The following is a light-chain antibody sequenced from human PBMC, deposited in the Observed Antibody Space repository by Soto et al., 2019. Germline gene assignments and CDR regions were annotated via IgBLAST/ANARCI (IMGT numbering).Light chain of an antibody. V-gene: IGLV2-14*01. J-gene: IGLJ2*01. Sequence: QSVLTQPASVSGSPGQSITISCTGSSSDVGAYNYVSWYQQHPGKAPRLMIYEVTNRPSGVSNRFSGPKSGNTAFLTISWLRGKDEGDYYCSSYTSGSTLVVFGGRTKLTVL. CDR3: SSYTSGSTLVV. CDR1: SSDVGAYNY. CDR2: EVT.